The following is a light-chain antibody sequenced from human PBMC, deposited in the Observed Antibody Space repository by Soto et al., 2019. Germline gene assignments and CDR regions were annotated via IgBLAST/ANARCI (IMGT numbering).Light chain of an antibody. V-gene: IGKV3-15*01. J-gene: IGKJ4*01. CDR3: QQYNDWPLT. CDR1: QSVSSN. CDR2: GAS. Sequence: EMVMTQFPATLSVSPGERATLSCRASQSVSSNLAWYQQKPGQAPRLLIHGASTRATGIPARFSGSGSETEFTLTISSLQSEDFAVYYCQQYNDWPLTFGGGTKVEIK.